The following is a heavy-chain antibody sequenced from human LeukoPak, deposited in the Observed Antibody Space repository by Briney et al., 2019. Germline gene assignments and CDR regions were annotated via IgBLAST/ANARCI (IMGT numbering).Heavy chain of an antibody. V-gene: IGHV3-30-3*01. D-gene: IGHD6-13*01. Sequence: GRSLRLSCAASGFTFSSYAMHWVRQAPGKGLEWVAVISYDGSNKYYADSVKGRFTISRDNSKNTLYLQMNSLRAEDTAVYYCAAPASIAAAVWGQGTLVTVSS. CDR2: ISYDGSNK. CDR3: AAPASIAAAV. J-gene: IGHJ4*02. CDR1: GFTFSSYA.